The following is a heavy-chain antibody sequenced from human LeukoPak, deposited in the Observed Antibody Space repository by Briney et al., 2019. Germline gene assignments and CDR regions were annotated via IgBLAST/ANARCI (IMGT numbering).Heavy chain of an antibody. J-gene: IGHJ4*02. V-gene: IGHV1-2*06. CDR3: ARKFSSGWYDFDY. CDR1: GYTFTGYY. CDR2: INPNSGGT. D-gene: IGHD6-19*01. Sequence: EASVKVSCKASGYTFTGYYMHWVRQAPGQGLEWMGRINPNSGGTNYAQKFQGRVTMTRDTSISTAYMELSRLRSEDTAVYYCARKFSSGWYDFDYWGQGTLVTVSS.